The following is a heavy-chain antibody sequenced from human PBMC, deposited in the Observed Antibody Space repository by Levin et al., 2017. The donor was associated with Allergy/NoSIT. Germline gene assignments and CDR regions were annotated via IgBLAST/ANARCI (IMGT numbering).Heavy chain of an antibody. CDR3: TRAGRVRVNQEGVDY. CDR1: GFTFGAYA. CDR2: IRSKAYGGTT. J-gene: IGHJ4*02. Sequence: LGGSLRLSCTASGFTFGAYAMSWFRQAPGKGLEWVVFIRSKAYGGTTEYAASVKGRFTISRDDSKSIAYLQMNSLKTEDTAVYYCTRAGRVRVNQEGVDYWGQGTLVTVSS. V-gene: IGHV3-49*03. D-gene: IGHD3-10*01.